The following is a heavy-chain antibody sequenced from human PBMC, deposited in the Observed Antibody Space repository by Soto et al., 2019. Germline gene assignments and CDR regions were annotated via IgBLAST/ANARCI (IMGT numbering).Heavy chain of an antibody. V-gene: IGHV1-2*04. CDR3: ARVADDYDFWSGYSDGAFDI. CDR2: INPNSGGT. D-gene: IGHD3-3*01. J-gene: IGHJ3*02. Sequence: ASVKVSCKASGYTFTGYYMHWVRQAPGQGLEWMGWINPNSGGTNYAQKFQGWVTMTRDTSISTAYMELSRLRSDDTAVYYCARVADDYDFWSGYSDGAFDIWGQGTMVTVS. CDR1: GYTFTGYY.